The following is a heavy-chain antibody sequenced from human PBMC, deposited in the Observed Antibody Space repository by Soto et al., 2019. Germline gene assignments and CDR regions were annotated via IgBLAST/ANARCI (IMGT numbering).Heavy chain of an antibody. J-gene: IGHJ4*02. CDR3: ARGLTKGIDY. V-gene: IGHV4-34*01. Sequence: SETLSLTCAVYGGSFSGYYWSWIRQPPGKGLEWIGEINHSGSTNYNPSLKSRVTIPVDTSKNQFSLKLSSVTAADTAVYYCARGLTKGIDYWGQGTLVTVSS. CDR2: INHSGST. D-gene: IGHD7-27*01. CDR1: GGSFSGYY.